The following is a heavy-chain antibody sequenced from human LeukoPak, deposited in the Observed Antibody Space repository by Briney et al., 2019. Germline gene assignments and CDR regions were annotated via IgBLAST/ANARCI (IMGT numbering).Heavy chain of an antibody. D-gene: IGHD3-22*01. J-gene: IGHJ5*02. CDR2: IYTSGST. V-gene: IGHV4-4*09. CDR1: GGSISSYY. Sequence: PSETLCLTCTVSGGSISSYYWSWIRQPPGKGLEWIGYIYTSGSTNYNPSLKSRVTISVDTSKNQFSLKLSSVTAADTAVYYCARRKGYYYDSSGYTNWFDPWGQGTLVTVSS. CDR3: ARRKGYYYDSSGYTNWFDP.